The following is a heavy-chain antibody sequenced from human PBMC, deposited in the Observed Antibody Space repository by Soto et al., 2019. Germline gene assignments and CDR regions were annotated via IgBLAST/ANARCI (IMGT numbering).Heavy chain of an antibody. V-gene: IGHV1-3*01. CDR2: INAGNGNT. CDR1: GYTFTIYA. D-gene: IGHD6-19*01. CDR3: ARSKGTAVAGTRVTFDY. J-gene: IGHJ4*02. Sequence: ASVKVSCKASGYTFTIYAMHWVRQAPGQRLEWMGWINAGNGNTKYSQKFQGRVTITRDTSASTAYMELSSLRSEDTAVYYCARSKGTAVAGTRVTFDYWGQGTLVTVSS.